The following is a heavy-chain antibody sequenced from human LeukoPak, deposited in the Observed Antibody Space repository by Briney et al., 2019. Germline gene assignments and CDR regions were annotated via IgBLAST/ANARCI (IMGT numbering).Heavy chain of an antibody. CDR3: ARGRSYGFDFDS. J-gene: IGHJ4*02. V-gene: IGHV4-61*01. CDR1: GVSINTCCYY. CDR2: KYYSGST. Sequence: PSQTLSPTCDVSGVSINTCCYYWTWIRQPPGKGLEWIGYKYYSGSTRYNSSLRSRLTISLDSSKNQFSLRLTSVTAADTAVYYCARGRSYGFDFDSWGPGTLVIVSS. D-gene: IGHD5-18*01.